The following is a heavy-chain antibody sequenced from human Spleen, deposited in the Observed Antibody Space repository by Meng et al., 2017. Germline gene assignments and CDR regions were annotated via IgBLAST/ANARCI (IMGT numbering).Heavy chain of an antibody. CDR3: AKALGWGSSPDY. CDR1: GYTFTVYY. V-gene: IGHV1-2*06. D-gene: IGHD2-21*01. CDR2: INPNSGDT. J-gene: IGHJ4*02. Sequence: QVQLVQSGAEVKKPGASVRVSCKASGYTFTVYYLHWVRQAPGQGLEWMGRINPNSGDTNYAQKFQGRVTMTRDTSISTAYMELSSLGFDDTAVYYCAKALGWGSSPDYWGQGSLVTVSS.